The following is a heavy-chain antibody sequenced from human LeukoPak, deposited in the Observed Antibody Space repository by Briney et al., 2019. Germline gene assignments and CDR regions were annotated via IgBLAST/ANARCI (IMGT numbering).Heavy chain of an antibody. Sequence: GGSLRLSCAASGFTVSSNYMNWVRQAPGKGLERVSVIYSGGSTYYADSVKGRFTISRDNYKNTLYLQMNSLRAEDTAVYYCARGYSYGYYYWGQGTRVTVLS. CDR1: GFTVSSNY. J-gene: IGHJ4*02. CDR2: IYSGGST. D-gene: IGHD5-18*01. V-gene: IGHV3-53*01. CDR3: ARGYSYGYYY.